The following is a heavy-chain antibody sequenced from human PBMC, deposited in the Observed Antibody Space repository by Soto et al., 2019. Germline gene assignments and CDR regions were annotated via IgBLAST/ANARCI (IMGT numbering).Heavy chain of an antibody. CDR2: IYSGGGT. J-gene: IGHJ4*02. CDR3: ARNVPVTPLGY. Sequence: EVQLVESGGDLVQPGGSLRLSCAASGVTVGNSYMSWVRQAPGKGLEWVSIIYSGGGTHYADSVKGRFTISRDNYKNTVYLQMNSLRVEDTAVYYCARNVPVTPLGYWGQGTLVTVSP. CDR1: GVTVGNSY. V-gene: IGHV3-66*01. D-gene: IGHD4-17*01.